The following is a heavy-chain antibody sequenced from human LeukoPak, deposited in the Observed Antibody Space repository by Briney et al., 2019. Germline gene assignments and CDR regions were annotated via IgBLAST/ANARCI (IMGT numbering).Heavy chain of an antibody. Sequence: GGSLRRSCAASGFTFSSYGMHWVRQAPGKGLEWVAVIWYDGSNKYYADSVKGRFTISRDNSKNTLYLQMNSLRAEDTAVYYCARPLGTTGTPYYWGQGTLVTVSS. V-gene: IGHV3-33*01. CDR2: IWYDGSNK. CDR3: ARPLGTTGTPYY. D-gene: IGHD1-1*01. J-gene: IGHJ4*02. CDR1: GFTFSSYG.